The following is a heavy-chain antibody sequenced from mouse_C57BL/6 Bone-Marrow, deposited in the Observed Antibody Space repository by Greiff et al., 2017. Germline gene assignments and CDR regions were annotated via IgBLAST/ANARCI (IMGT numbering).Heavy chain of an antibody. J-gene: IGHJ4*01. Sequence: VQLQQSGAELVRPGTSVKMTCKASGYTFTNYWIGWAKQRPGHGLEWIGDIYPGGGYTNYNEKFKGKATLTAYKSSSTAYMQFSSLTSEDSAIFNYAGESVCYDRYYAMDYWGQGTTVTVSS. CDR1: GYTFTNYW. D-gene: IGHD2-12*01. CDR2: IYPGGGYT. CDR3: AGESVCYDRYYAMDY. V-gene: IGHV1-63*01.